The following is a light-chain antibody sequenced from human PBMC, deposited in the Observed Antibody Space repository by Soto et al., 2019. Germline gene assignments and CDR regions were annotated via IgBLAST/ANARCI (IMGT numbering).Light chain of an antibody. CDR1: QSISTY. CDR3: QQSYSTPSP. J-gene: IGKJ3*01. V-gene: IGKV1-39*01. Sequence: DIQMTQSPSSLSASVGDRVTITCRASQSISTYLSWYQQRPGKAPKLLIYAASRLQSGVPSRFSGSGSGTDFILTINSLQPEDFATYYCQQSYSTPSPFGPGTKVEIK. CDR2: AAS.